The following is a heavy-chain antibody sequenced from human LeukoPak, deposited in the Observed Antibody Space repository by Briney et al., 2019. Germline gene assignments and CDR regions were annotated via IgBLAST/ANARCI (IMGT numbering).Heavy chain of an antibody. D-gene: IGHD4-17*01. Sequence: SETLSLTCTVSGGSVSSGSYYWSWIRQPPGKGLEWIGYIYYSGSTNYNPSLKSRVTISVDTSKNQFSLKLSSVTAADTAVYYCARASYGDYRFGGWGQGTLVTVSS. CDR3: ARASYGDYRFGG. CDR1: GGSVSSGSYY. CDR2: IYYSGST. J-gene: IGHJ4*02. V-gene: IGHV4-61*01.